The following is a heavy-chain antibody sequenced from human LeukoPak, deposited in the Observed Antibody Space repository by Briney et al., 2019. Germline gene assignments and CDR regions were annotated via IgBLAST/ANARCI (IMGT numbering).Heavy chain of an antibody. CDR3: ARDGIAVAGDDY. V-gene: IGHV3-48*03. CDR2: ISSSGSTI. J-gene: IGHJ4*02. D-gene: IGHD6-19*01. CDR1: GFTFSSYE. Sequence: GGSLRLSCAASGFTFSSYEMNWVRQAPGKGLEWVSYISSSGSTIYYADSVKGRLTISRDNAKNSLYLQMNSLRAEDTAVYYCARDGIAVAGDDYWGQGTLVTVSS.